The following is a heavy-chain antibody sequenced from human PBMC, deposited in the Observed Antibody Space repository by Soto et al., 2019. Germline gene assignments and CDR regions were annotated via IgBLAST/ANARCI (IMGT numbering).Heavy chain of an antibody. CDR2: ISSSSSTI. Sequence: GLLPRHCNGASGFTFSSYGVRWVRQAPGKGLEWVSYISSSSSTIYYADSVKGRVTISRDNATNSLYLQMNSLRDEDTAVYYCARERDIVVGKNVKYAGMDVWRQGSTDTVSS. J-gene: IGHJ6*01. CDR1: GFTFSSYG. D-gene: IGHD2-2*01. V-gene: IGHV3-48*02. CDR3: ARERDIVVGKNVKYAGMDV.